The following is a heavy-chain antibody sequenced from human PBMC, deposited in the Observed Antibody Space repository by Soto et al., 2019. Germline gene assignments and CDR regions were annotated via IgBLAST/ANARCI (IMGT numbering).Heavy chain of an antibody. CDR3: ASRSIFRELPDY. CDR1: GGSFSGYY. D-gene: IGHD2-15*01. CDR2: INHSGST. V-gene: IGHV4-34*01. Sequence: SETLSLTCAVYGGSFSGYYWSWIRQPPGKGLEWIGEINHSGSTNYNPSLKSRVTISVDTSKNQFSLKLSSVTAADTAAYYCASRSIFRELPDYWGQGALVTVSS. J-gene: IGHJ4*02.